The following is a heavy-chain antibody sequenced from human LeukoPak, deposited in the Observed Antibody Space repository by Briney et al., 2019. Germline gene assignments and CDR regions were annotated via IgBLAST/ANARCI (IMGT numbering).Heavy chain of an antibody. D-gene: IGHD2-15*01. CDR3: ARGDSLYCSGGSCYSKDY. Sequence: ASVKVSCKASGYTFTSYYMHWVRQAPGQGLEWMGIINPSGGGTSYAQKFQGRVTMTRDTSTSTVYMELSSLRSEDTAVYYCARGDSLYCSGGSCYSKDYWGQGTLVTVSS. CDR2: INPSGGGT. J-gene: IGHJ4*02. V-gene: IGHV1-46*01. CDR1: GYTFTSYY.